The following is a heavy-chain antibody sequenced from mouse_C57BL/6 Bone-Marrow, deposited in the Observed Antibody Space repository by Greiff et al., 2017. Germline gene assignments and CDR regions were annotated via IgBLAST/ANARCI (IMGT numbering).Heavy chain of an antibody. CDR1: GYTFTSYW. J-gene: IGHJ3*01. Sequence: QVQLQQPGAELVRPGTSVKLSCKASGYTFTSYWMHWVKQRPGQGLEWIGVIDPSDSYTNYNQKFKGKATLTVDTSSSTAYMQLSSLTSEDSAVYDCARWGYYGSSYGFAYWGQGTLVTVSA. CDR3: ARWGYYGSSYGFAY. CDR2: IDPSDSYT. D-gene: IGHD1-1*01. V-gene: IGHV1-59*01.